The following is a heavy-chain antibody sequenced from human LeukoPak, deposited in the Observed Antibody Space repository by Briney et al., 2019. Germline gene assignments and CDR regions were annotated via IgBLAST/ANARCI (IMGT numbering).Heavy chain of an antibody. CDR2: INPSGGGT. CDR1: GYSLTTYY. J-gene: IGHJ4*02. D-gene: IGHD5-18*01. V-gene: IGHV1-46*01. CDR3: ARSDTAMVSSY. Sequence: ASVKVSCKASGYSLTTYYMHWVRQAPGQGLEWMAIINPSGGGTKYAQKFQGRVTMTRDTPTNTVYMELSSLRTEDTAVYYCARSDTAMVSSYWGQGTLVTVSS.